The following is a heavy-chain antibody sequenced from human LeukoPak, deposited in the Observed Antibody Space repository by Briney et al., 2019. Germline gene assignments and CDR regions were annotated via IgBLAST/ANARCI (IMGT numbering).Heavy chain of an antibody. CDR1: GFTFSSYW. Sequence: GGSLRLSCAASGFTFSSYWMSWVRQAPGKGLEWVANIKQDGSEKYYVDSVKGRFTISRDNAKNSLYLQMNSLRAEDTAVYYCARARGSIAVAGIVPDYWGQGTLVTVSS. D-gene: IGHD6-19*01. V-gene: IGHV3-7*01. J-gene: IGHJ4*02. CDR2: IKQDGSEK. CDR3: ARARGSIAVAGIVPDY.